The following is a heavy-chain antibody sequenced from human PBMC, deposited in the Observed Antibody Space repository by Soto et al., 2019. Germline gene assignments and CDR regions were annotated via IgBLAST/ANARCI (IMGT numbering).Heavy chain of an antibody. CDR1: GFTFSSYA. CDR3: ARAGIVGATDY. V-gene: IGHV3-30-3*01. D-gene: IGHD1-26*01. Sequence: QVPLVESGGGVVQPGRSLRLSCAASGFTFSSYAMHWVRQAPGKGLEWVAVISYDGSNKYYADSVKGRFTISRDNSKNTLYLQMNSLRAEDTAVYYCARAGIVGATDYWGQGTLVTVSS. J-gene: IGHJ4*02. CDR2: ISYDGSNK.